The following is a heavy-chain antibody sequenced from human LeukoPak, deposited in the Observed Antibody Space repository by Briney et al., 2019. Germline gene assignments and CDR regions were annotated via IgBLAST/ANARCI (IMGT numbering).Heavy chain of an antibody. D-gene: IGHD6-13*01. J-gene: IGHJ4*02. CDR2: IYYSGST. V-gene: IGHV4-59*11. Sequence: PSETLSLTCTVSGDSISSHYWSWIRQPPGKGLEWIGYIYYSGSTNYNPSLKSRVTISVDTSKNQFSLKLSSVTAADTAVYYCARAAAGSHFDYWGQGTLVTVSS. CDR3: ARAAAGSHFDY. CDR1: GDSISSHY.